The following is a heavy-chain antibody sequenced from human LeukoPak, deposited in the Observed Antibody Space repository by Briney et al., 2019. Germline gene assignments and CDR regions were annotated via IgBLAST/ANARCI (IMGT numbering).Heavy chain of an antibody. V-gene: IGHV3-13*01. CDR3: ARARRGYDILTGYHYYYGMDV. D-gene: IGHD3-9*01. CDR2: T. Sequence: TYYPGSVKGRFTISRENAKNSLYLQMNSLRAGDTAVYYCARARRGYDILTGYHYYYGMDVWGQGTTATVSS. J-gene: IGHJ6*02.